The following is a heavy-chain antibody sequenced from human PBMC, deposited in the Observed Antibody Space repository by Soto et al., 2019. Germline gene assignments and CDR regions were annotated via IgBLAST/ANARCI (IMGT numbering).Heavy chain of an antibody. CDR1: GGTFSSYT. D-gene: IGHD3-16*01. Sequence: QVQLVQSGAEVKKPGSSVKVSCKASGGTFSSYTIRWVRQAPGQGLEWMGRIIPILGIANYAQKFQGRVTITADKSTSTAYMELSSLRSEDTAVYYCARDRSRMITFGGQDFDYWGQGTLVTVSS. CDR2: IIPILGIA. J-gene: IGHJ4*02. V-gene: IGHV1-69*08. CDR3: ARDRSRMITFGGQDFDY.